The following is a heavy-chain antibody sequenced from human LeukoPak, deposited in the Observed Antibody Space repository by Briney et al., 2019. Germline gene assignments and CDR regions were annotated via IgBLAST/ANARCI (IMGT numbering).Heavy chain of an antibody. Sequence: GASVTVSCKVSVYTLTELSMHWVRQAPGKGLEWMGGFDPEDGETIYAQKFQGRVTMTEDTSTDTAYMELSSLRSEDTAVYYCATDVRLVGATRDYWGQGTLVTVSS. J-gene: IGHJ4*02. CDR3: ATDVRLVGATRDY. D-gene: IGHD1-26*01. CDR2: FDPEDGET. V-gene: IGHV1-24*01. CDR1: VYTLTELS.